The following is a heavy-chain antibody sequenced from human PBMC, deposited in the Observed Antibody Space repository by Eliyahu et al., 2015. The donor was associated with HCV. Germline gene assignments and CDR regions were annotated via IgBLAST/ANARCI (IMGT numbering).Heavy chain of an antibody. J-gene: IGHJ2*01. CDR1: GGTFSSYA. V-gene: IGHV1-69*01. D-gene: IGHD4-23*01. CDR3: ARDHPDYGGNSHYWYFDL. CDR2: IIPIFGTA. Sequence: QVQLVQSGAEVKKPGSSVKVSCKASGGTFSSYAISWVRQAPGQGLEWMGGIIPIFGTANYAQKFQGRATITADESTSTAYMELSSLRSEDTAVYYCARDHPDYGGNSHYWYFDLWGRGTLVTVSS.